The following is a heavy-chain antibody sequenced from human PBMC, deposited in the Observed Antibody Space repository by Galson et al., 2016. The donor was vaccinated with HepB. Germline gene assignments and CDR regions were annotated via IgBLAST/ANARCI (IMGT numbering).Heavy chain of an antibody. V-gene: IGHV3-74*01. D-gene: IGHD3-16*01. J-gene: IGHJ4*02. CDR1: GSTLRTDW. Sequence: SLRLSCAASGSTLRTDWMHWARQSPGKGLMWVSRISHDGSSTSYAGSVKGRFTIFRDNANDMLYLHMNSLRAEDTAVYYCARDVGGIRGYWGQGTLVTVSS. CDR3: ARDVGGIRGY. CDR2: ISHDGSST.